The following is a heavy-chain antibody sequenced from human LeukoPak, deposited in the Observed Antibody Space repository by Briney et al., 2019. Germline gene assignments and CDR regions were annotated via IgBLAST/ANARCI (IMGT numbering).Heavy chain of an antibody. D-gene: IGHD6-13*01. Sequence: SQTLSLTCAISGDSVSSNSAAWNWIRQSPSRGLEWLGRTYYRSKWYNDYAVSVKSRITINPDTPKNQFSLQLNSVTPEDTAVYYCARDGRIAAAGTGWFDPWGQGTLVTVSS. CDR1: GDSVSSNSAA. J-gene: IGHJ5*02. V-gene: IGHV6-1*01. CDR3: ARDGRIAAAGTGWFDP. CDR2: TYYRSKWYN.